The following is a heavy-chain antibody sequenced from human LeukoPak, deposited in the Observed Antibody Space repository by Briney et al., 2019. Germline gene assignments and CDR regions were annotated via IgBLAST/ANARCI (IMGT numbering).Heavy chain of an antibody. CDR3: ARDLPDRGYSGYAHY. J-gene: IGHJ4*02. CDR2: ISYDGSNK. CDR1: GFTFSSYA. D-gene: IGHD5-12*01. V-gene: IGHV3-30-3*01. Sequence: PGRSLRLSCAASGFTFSSYAMHWVRQAPGKGLEWVAVISYDGSNKYYADSVKGRFTISRDNSKNTLYLQMNSLRAEDTALYYCARDLPDRGYSGYAHYWGQGTLVTVSS.